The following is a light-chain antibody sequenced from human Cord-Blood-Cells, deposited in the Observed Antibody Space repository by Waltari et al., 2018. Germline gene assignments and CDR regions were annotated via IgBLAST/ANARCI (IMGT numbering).Light chain of an antibody. V-gene: IGLV2-14*01. CDR1: SSDGGGYNY. J-gene: IGLJ3*02. CDR3: RSYTSSSTLE. CDR2: DVS. Sequence: QSALTQPASVSGSPGQSITISCTGTSSDGGGYNYVSWYQQHPGKAPKLMIYDVSNRPSGVSNRFSGSKSGNTASLTISGLQAEDEADYYCRSYTSSSTLEFGGGTKLTVL.